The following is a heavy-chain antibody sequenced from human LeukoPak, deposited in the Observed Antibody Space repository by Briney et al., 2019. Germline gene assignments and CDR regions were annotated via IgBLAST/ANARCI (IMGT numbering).Heavy chain of an antibody. Sequence: ASVKVSCKASGYTFTGYYMHWVRQAPGRGLEWMGWINPNSGGTNYAQKFQGRVTMTRDTSISTAYMELSRLRSDDTAVYYCARDLLAAAGTGYWGQGTLVTVSS. V-gene: IGHV1-2*02. CDR3: ARDLLAAAGTGY. D-gene: IGHD6-13*01. CDR2: INPNSGGT. CDR1: GYTFTGYY. J-gene: IGHJ4*02.